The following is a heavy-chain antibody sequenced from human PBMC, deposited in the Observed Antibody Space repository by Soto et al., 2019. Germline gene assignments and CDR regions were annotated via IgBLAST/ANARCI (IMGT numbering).Heavy chain of an antibody. CDR2: ISTSGGST. CDR3: AKSLSSWSLAHFDY. CDR1: GFTFSSSA. V-gene: IGHV3-23*01. J-gene: IGHJ4*02. Sequence: GGSLRLSCSASGFTFSSSAMSWVRQAPGKGLEWVSTISTSGGSTYYADSVKGRFTISRDNSKNTLYLQMNSLRAEDTAVYYCAKSLSSWSLAHFDYWGQGTLVTVSS. D-gene: IGHD3-9*01.